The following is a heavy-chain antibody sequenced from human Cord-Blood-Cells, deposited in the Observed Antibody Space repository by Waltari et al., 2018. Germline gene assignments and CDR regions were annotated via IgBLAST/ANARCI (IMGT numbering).Heavy chain of an antibody. V-gene: IGHV4-39*01. D-gene: IGHD1-20*01. CDR1: GGSISSSSYY. CDR2: IYYSGST. J-gene: IGHJ4*02. CDR3: ATRLITGTDY. Sequence: QLQLQESGPGLVKPSETLSPTCTVSGGSISSSSYYWGWIRQPPGKGLEWIGSIYYSGSTYYNPSLKSRVTISVDTSKNQFSMKLSSVTAADTAVYYCATRLITGTDYWGQGTLVTVSS.